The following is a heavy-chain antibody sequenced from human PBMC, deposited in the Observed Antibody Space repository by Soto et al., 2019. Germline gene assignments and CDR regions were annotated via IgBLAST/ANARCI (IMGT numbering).Heavy chain of an antibody. D-gene: IGHD3-22*01. V-gene: IGHV3-21*01. Sequence: GGSLRLSCAASGFTFSLYSMIWVRQAPGKGLEWVASITSSSSYIYYEDSLKGRFTISRDNAKNSLFLQLDSLRAEDTAVYFCVRARSTDSRPDYWGQGTLVTVSS. CDR2: ITSSSSYI. J-gene: IGHJ4*02. CDR3: VRARSTDSRPDY. CDR1: GFTFSLYS.